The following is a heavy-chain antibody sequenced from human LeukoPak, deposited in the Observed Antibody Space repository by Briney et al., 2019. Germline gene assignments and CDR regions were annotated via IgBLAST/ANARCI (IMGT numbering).Heavy chain of an antibody. CDR3: ARVGLQDYFDY. CDR2: ISYDGSNK. Sequence: GGSLRLSCAAPGFTFSSYAMHWVRKAPGKGLERVAVISYDGSNKYYADSVKGRFTISRDNSKNTQYLQMNSLRAEDTAVYYCARVGLQDYFDYWGQGTLVTVSS. V-gene: IGHV3-30-3*01. D-gene: IGHD4-11*01. J-gene: IGHJ4*02. CDR1: GFTFSSYA.